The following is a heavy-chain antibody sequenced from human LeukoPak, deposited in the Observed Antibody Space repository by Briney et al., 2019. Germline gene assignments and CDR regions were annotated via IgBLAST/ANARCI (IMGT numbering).Heavy chain of an antibody. CDR1: GYTFTSYG. V-gene: IGHV1-18*01. CDR2: ISAYNGNT. D-gene: IGHD3-10*01. J-gene: IGHJ4*02. Sequence: ASVTVSCKASGYTFTSYGISWVRQAPGQGLEWMGWISAYNGNTNYAQKLQGRVTMTTDTSTSTAYMELRSLRSDDTAVYYCARDDYYGSGSYLDFDYWGQGTLVTVSS. CDR3: ARDDYYGSGSYLDFDY.